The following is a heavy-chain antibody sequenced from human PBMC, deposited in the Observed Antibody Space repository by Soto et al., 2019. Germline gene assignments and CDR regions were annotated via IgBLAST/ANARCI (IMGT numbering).Heavy chain of an antibody. D-gene: IGHD1-26*01. J-gene: IGHJ4*02. Sequence: EVQLLESGGGLVQPGGSLRLSCAASGFTFSSYAMSWVRQAPGKGLEWVSAISGSGGNTYYADSVRGRFTISGDNSKNTLYLQKNSLRVEDTAVYYCTRTLVGARLRAFDYWGQGPLVTVAS. CDR1: GFTFSSYA. CDR2: ISGSGGNT. V-gene: IGHV3-23*01. CDR3: TRTLVGARLRAFDY.